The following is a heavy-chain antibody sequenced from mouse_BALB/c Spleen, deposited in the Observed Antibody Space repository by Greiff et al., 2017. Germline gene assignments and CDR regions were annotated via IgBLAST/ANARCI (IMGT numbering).Heavy chain of an antibody. CDR3: ARRTTGSSWGYFDY. J-gene: IGHJ2*01. Sequence: VQLQQPGAELVKPGASVKLSCKASGYSFTGYFMNWVMQSHGKSLEWIGRINPYNGDTFYNQKFKGKATLTVDKSSSTAHMELRSLASEDSAVYYCARRTTGSSWGYFDYWGQGTTLTVSS. CDR1: GYSFTGYF. CDR2: INPYNGDT. V-gene: IGHV1-20*02. D-gene: IGHD1-1*01.